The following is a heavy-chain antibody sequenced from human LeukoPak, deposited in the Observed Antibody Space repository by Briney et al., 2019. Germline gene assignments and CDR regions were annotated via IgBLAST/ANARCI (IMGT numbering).Heavy chain of an antibody. J-gene: IGHJ5*02. D-gene: IGHD6-25*01. CDR1: GGPISGSRT. CDR3: ARVVTAAGLDL. V-gene: IGHV4-39*07. Sequence: PSETLSLNCTVSGGPISGSRTWGWVRQPPEKGLEWIGNIHYDGRTASNPSLKSRVTISLDTSTNQFSLRVNSVTATDTALYYCARVVTAAGLDLWGQGILVSISS. CDR2: IHYDGRT.